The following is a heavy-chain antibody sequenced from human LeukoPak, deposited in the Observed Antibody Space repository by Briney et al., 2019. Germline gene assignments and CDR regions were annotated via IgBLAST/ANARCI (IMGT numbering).Heavy chain of an antibody. CDR1: GFTFSSCS. CDR2: ISSSSSTI. V-gene: IGHV3-48*01. CDR3: AKVLLASTAALDY. Sequence: RGSLRLSCAASGFTFSSCSMNWVRQAPGKGRGWVSYISSSSSTIYYADSVKGRFTISRDNSKNTLYLQMNSLRAEDTAVYYCAKVLLASTAALDYWGQGTLVTVSS. J-gene: IGHJ4*02. D-gene: IGHD4-17*01.